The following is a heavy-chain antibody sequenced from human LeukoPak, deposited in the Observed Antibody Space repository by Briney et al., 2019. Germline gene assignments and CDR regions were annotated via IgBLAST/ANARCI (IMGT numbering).Heavy chain of an antibody. CDR3: ARLRPYYYGSGSYPPPRYFDY. D-gene: IGHD3-10*01. CDR1: GGSIRSYY. Sequence: SETLSLTCTVSGGSIRSYYWSWIRQPPGKGLEWIAYIYYSGSTNFNPSLKSRVTISVDTSKNQFSLKLSSVTAADTAVYYCARLRPYYYGSGSYPPPRYFDYWGQGTLVTVSS. J-gene: IGHJ4*02. V-gene: IGHV4-59*12. CDR2: IYYSGST.